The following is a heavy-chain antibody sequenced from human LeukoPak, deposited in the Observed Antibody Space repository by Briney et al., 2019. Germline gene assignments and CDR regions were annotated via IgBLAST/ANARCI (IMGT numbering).Heavy chain of an antibody. Sequence: ASVKVSCKASGYTFTSYYMHWVRQAPGQGLEWMGIINPSGGSTSYAQKFQGRVTMTRDTSTSTVYMELSSLRSEDTAVYYCARAPSPMTTVTNDAFDIWGQGTMVTVSS. J-gene: IGHJ3*02. D-gene: IGHD4-17*01. CDR2: INPSGGST. CDR3: ARAPSPMTTVTNDAFDI. CDR1: GYTFTSYY. V-gene: IGHV1-46*01.